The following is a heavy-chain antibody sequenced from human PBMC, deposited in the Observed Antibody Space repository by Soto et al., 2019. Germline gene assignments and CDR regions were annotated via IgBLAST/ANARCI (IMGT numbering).Heavy chain of an antibody. CDR1: GFTFSSYA. CDR3: AREGYDILTGYLDY. V-gene: IGHV3-30-3*01. Sequence: GGSLRLSCTASGFTFSSYAMHWVRQAPGKGLEWVAVISYDGSNKYYADSVKGRFTISRDNSKNTLYLQMNSLRAEDTAVYYCAREGYDILTGYLDYWGQGTLVNGSS. CDR2: ISYDGSNK. D-gene: IGHD3-9*01. J-gene: IGHJ4*02.